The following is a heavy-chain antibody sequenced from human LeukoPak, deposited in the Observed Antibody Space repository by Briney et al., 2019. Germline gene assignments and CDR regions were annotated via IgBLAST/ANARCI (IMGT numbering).Heavy chain of an antibody. CDR1: GFTFSSYW. CDR2: IKQDGSEK. CDR3: ASYYYDSHPEESRYYGMDV. D-gene: IGHD3-22*01. J-gene: IGHJ6*02. V-gene: IGHV3-7*01. Sequence: GGSLRLSCAASGFTFSSYWMSWVRQAPGKGLEWVANIKQDGSEKYYVDSVKGRFTISRDNAKNSLYLQMNSLRAEDTAVYYCASYYYDSHPEESRYYGMDVWGQGTTVTVSS.